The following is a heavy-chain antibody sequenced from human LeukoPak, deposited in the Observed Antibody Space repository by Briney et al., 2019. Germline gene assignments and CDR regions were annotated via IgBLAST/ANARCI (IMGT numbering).Heavy chain of an antibody. V-gene: IGHV4-34*01. J-gene: IGHJ4*02. CDR1: GGSFSGYY. Sequence: PSETLSLTCPVYGGSFSGYYWSWIRQPPGKGLEWIGEINHSGSTNYNPSLKSRVTISVDTSKNQFSLKLSSVTAADTAVYYCARGKSYGGIDYWGQGTLVTVSS. CDR3: ARGKSYGGIDY. CDR2: INHSGST. D-gene: IGHD4-23*01.